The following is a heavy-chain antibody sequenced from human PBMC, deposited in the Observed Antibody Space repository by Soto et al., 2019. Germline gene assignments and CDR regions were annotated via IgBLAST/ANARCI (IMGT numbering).Heavy chain of an antibody. J-gene: IGHJ1*01. CDR1: GGTFSGYA. CDR2: IIPIFGIT. CDR3: ARDPRSITGTTSSEDFQH. V-gene: IGHV1-69*01. D-gene: IGHD1-1*01. Sequence: QAQLMQSGAEVKEPGSSVKVSCKASGGTFSGYAISWVRQAPGQGLEWLGGIIPIFGITNYAQKFQNRLTIAADESSATVYMDLRSLTSEDSAFCYCARDPRSITGTTSSEDFQHWGQGTLVSVS.